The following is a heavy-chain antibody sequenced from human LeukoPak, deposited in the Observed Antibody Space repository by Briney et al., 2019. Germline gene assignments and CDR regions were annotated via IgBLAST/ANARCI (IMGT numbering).Heavy chain of an antibody. CDR3: AREGYDSSGYPRLLDY. Sequence: PGGSLRLSCAASGLTVSSNYMTWVRQAPGKGLEWVSTLQSAGGTYYADSVKGRFTISRHISKNTVYLQMTNLRAEDTAVYYCAREGYDSSGYPRLLDYWGQGTLVTVSS. CDR1: GLTVSSNY. J-gene: IGHJ4*02. D-gene: IGHD3-22*01. V-gene: IGHV3-53*04. CDR2: LQSAGGT.